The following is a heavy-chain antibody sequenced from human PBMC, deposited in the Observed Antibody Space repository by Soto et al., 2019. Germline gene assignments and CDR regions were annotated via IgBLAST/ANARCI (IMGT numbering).Heavy chain of an antibody. Sequence: QVKLVQSRAEVKKPGSSVRVSCKASEGTFNSYVVSWVRQAPGQGLQWMGGIIPLFGTTNYAHQLEGRVTFTADTSTTTAYMELSGLRPGDTAVYYCARGDTIFESSERYYHYGLDVWGQGTTVIVSS. D-gene: IGHD3-3*01. V-gene: IGHV1-69*06. CDR2: IIPLFGTT. J-gene: IGHJ6*02. CDR1: EGTFNSYV. CDR3: ARGDTIFESSERYYHYGLDV.